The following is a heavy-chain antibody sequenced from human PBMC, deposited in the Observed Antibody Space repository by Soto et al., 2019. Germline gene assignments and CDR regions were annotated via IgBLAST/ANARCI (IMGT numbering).Heavy chain of an antibody. Sequence: QVQLQESGPGLVKPSQTLSLTCTVSGGSISSGDYYWSWIRQHPGKGLEWIGYIYYSGGTYYNPSRKSRVTISVDTSKNQFSLKLSSVTAADTAVYYCATYGSGSYKPTTFDYWGQGTLVTVSS. J-gene: IGHJ4*02. V-gene: IGHV4-31*03. CDR2: IYYSGGT. CDR3: ATYGSGSYKPTTFDY. D-gene: IGHD3-10*01. CDR1: GGSISSGDYY.